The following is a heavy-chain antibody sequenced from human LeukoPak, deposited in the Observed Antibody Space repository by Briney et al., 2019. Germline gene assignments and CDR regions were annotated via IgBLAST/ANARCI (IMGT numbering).Heavy chain of an antibody. CDR2: IYTSGST. CDR3: ATYLFRGDTHYFDY. Sequence: PSETLSLTCTVPGASISSYYWSWIRQPAGKGLEWIGRIYTSGSTNYNPSLKSRVTMSVDTSKNQPSLKLYSVTAADTAVYYCATYLFRGDTHYFDYWGQGIVVTVSS. V-gene: IGHV4-4*07. J-gene: IGHJ4*02. D-gene: IGHD3-10*01. CDR1: GASISSYY.